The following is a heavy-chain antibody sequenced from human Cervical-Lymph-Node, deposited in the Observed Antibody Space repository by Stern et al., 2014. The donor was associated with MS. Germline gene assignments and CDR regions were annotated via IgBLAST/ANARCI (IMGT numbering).Heavy chain of an antibody. CDR3: ARFYYGSGKFDY. CDR1: GGSISSGDDY. V-gene: IGHV4-30-4*01. J-gene: IGHJ4*02. CDR2: IYYSGST. Sequence: QVQLQESGPGLVKPSQTLSLTCTVSGGSISSGDDYWSWIRQPPGMGLEWIGHIYYSGSTYYNPSLKSRVTISVDTSKTQFSLKLSSVTAADTAVYYCARFYYGSGKFDYWGQGTLVTVSS. D-gene: IGHD3-10*01.